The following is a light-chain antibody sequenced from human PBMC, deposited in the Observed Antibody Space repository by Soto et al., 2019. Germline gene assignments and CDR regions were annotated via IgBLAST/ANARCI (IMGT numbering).Light chain of an antibody. V-gene: IGKV3-15*01. J-gene: IGKJ5*01. CDR2: DAS. CDR3: QQYNNWPPIT. CDR1: QSVRSK. Sequence: EIVMTQSPGTLSVSPGERATLSCRASQSVRSKLAWYQQKPGQDPRLLIYDASTRATGIPARFSGSGSGTEFTLTISSLQSEDFAVYYCQQYNNWPPITFGQGTRLEIK.